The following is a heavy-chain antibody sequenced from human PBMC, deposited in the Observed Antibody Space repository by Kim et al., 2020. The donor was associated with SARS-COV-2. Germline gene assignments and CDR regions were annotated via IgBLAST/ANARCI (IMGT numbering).Heavy chain of an antibody. V-gene: IGHV3-23*03. D-gene: IGHD3-22*01. CDR1: GFTFSSYA. Sequence: GGSLRLSCAASGFTFSSYAMSWVRQAPGKGLEWVSVIYSGGSSTYYADSVKGRFTISRDNSKNTLYLQMNSLRAEDTAVYYCASLTMIVDWGQGTLVTVSS. J-gene: IGHJ1*01. CDR3: ASLTMIVD. CDR2: IYSGGSST.